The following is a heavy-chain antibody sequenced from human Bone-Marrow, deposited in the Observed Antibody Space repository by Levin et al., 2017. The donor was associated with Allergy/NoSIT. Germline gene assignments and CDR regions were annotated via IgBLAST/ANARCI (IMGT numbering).Heavy chain of an antibody. CDR3: ARGANLDWILLDYYMDV. Sequence: SETLSLTCTISNGSIGLDYWTWIRQPPGRGLEWIGHISHTGSTNYNPSLEGRVTISLDTSKNQFSLKMSSVTAADTAVYYCARGANLDWILLDYYMDVWGRGTTVTVSS. J-gene: IGHJ6*03. D-gene: IGHD3/OR15-3a*01. CDR2: ISHTGST. V-gene: IGHV4-59*01. CDR1: NGSIGLDY.